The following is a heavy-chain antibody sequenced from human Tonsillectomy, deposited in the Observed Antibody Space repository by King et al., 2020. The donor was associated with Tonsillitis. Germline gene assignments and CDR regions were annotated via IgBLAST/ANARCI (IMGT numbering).Heavy chain of an antibody. CDR1: GGSISRNY. CDR3: AKEISTDVDTSMVDAFDI. Sequence: QLQESGPGLVKPSETLPLTCTVSGGSISRNYWSWIRQPPGKGLEWIANIYDSGSTNYNPSLKSRVTISIDTSNNQFSLRLSSVTAADTAVYYCAKEISTDVDTSMVDAFDIWGQGTMVTVSS. V-gene: IGHV4-59*01. D-gene: IGHD5-18*01. J-gene: IGHJ3*02. CDR2: IYDSGST.